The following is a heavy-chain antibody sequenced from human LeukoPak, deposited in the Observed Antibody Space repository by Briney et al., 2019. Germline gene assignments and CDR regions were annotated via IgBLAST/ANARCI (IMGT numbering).Heavy chain of an antibody. V-gene: IGHV4-4*02. J-gene: IGHJ4*02. Sequence: PSGTLSLTCGVSGGSISNTNWWSWVRQPPGKGLEWIGEIDHSGNTKYNPSLKNRLTISVDTSKNQFSLNLSSVTATAVYYCVIFIMGTTTTDYWGQGTLVTVSS. CDR1: GGSISNTNW. D-gene: IGHD1-26*01. CDR2: IDHSGNT. CDR3: FIMGTTTTDY.